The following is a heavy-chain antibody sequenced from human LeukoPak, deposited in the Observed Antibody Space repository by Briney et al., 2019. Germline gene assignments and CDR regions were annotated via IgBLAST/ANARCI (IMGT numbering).Heavy chain of an antibody. CDR2: ISSSSSYI. J-gene: IGHJ4*02. CDR3: ARDYIVVVVAAGFDY. Sequence: AGGSLRLSCAASGLTISSYSMNWVRQAPGKGLQWVSYISSSSSYIYYADSVKGRFTTSRDNAKNSLYLQMNSLRAEDTAVYYCARDYIVVVVAAGFDYWGQGTLVTVSS. V-gene: IGHV3-21*05. CDR1: GLTISSYS. D-gene: IGHD2-15*01.